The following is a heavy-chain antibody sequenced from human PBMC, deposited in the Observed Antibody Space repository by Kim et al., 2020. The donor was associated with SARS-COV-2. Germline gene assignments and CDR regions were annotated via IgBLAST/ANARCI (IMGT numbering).Heavy chain of an antibody. D-gene: IGHD2-15*01. J-gene: IGHJ5*02. CDR1: GYSFTNYW. V-gene: IGHV5-51*01. CDR2: IYPGDSDT. Sequence: GESLKISCSGAGYSFTNYWIAWVRQMPGKGLEWMGIIYPGDSDTRYSPSFQGQVTFSADKSSSTSYLQWSSLKASDTAIYYCARRICTRGSSRADTWGQGTLVTVSS. CDR3: ARRICTRGSSRADT.